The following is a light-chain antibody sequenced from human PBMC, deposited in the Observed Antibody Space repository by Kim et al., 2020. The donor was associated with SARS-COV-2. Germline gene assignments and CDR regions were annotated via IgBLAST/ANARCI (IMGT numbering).Light chain of an antibody. CDR1: SSNIGHAYD. Sequence: RGTISSTWSSSNIGHAYDVHGYQQLPGTPPKLLIYDNDHRPSGVPDRFSGSKSGTSASLAITGLQAEDDADYYCQSYDSSLSGWVFGGGTQLTVL. J-gene: IGLJ3*02. CDR2: DND. V-gene: IGLV1-40*01. CDR3: QSYDSSLSGWV.